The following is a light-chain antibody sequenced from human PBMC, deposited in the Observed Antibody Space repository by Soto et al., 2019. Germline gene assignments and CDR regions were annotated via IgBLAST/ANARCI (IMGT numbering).Light chain of an antibody. CDR2: GAS. Sequence: EVVLTQSPATLSVSPGDRATLSCRASQSVSRNLDWYQQKPGQAPRLLIYGASTRATGVPARFSGSGSATEFTLSISSLQSADVAVYYCQQYGDWPPETFGQGTKLEI. J-gene: IGKJ2*01. V-gene: IGKV3-15*01. CDR3: QQYGDWPPET. CDR1: QSVSRN.